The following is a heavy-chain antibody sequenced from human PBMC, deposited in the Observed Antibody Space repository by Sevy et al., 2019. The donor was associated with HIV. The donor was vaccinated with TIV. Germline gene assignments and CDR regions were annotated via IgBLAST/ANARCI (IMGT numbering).Heavy chain of an antibody. CDR2: INQDGSEK. CDR1: GITISSHW. CDR3: ARAMGV. J-gene: IGHJ6*02. V-gene: IGHV3-7*01. Sequence: GGSLRPSCVGSGITISSHWMNWVRQAPGKGLEWVANINQDGSEKYHVDSVKGRFTISRDNAKNSGYLQMHSLRVEDSGVYYCARAMGVWGQGTTVTVSS.